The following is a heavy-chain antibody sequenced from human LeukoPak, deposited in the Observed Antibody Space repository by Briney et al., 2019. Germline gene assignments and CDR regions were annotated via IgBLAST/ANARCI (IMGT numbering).Heavy chain of an antibody. J-gene: IGHJ4*02. Sequence: GGSLRLSCAASGFTFSSYGMHWVRQAPGKGLEWVAVISYDGSNKYYADSVKGRFTISRDNSKNTLYLQMNSLRAEDTAVYYCAKGTRGYSYGSQLDYWGQGTLVTVSS. D-gene: IGHD5-18*01. CDR3: AKGTRGYSYGSQLDY. V-gene: IGHV3-30*18. CDR1: GFTFSSYG. CDR2: ISYDGSNK.